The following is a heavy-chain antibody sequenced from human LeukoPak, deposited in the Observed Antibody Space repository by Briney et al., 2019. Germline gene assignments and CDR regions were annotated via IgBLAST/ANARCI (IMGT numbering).Heavy chain of an antibody. J-gene: IGHJ6*02. CDR1: GGSISSSNYY. Sequence: PSETLSLTCIVSGGSISSSNYYWGWIRQPPGKGLEWIGEINHSGSTNYNPSLKSRVTISVGTSKNQFSLKLSSVTAADTAVYYCARGLGYCSGGSCYTNMDVWGQGTTVTVSS. V-gene: IGHV4-39*07. D-gene: IGHD2-15*01. CDR2: INHSGST. CDR3: ARGLGYCSGGSCYTNMDV.